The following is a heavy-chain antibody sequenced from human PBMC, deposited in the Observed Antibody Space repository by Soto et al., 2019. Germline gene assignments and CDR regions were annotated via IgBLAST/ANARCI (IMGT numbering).Heavy chain of an antibody. CDR3: ARDQVVVAATDHYYYYGMDV. Sequence: PGGSLRLSCAASGFTFSSYWMSWVRQAPGKGLEWVANIKQDGSEKYYVDSVKGRFTISRDNAKNSLYLQMNSLRAEDTAVYYCARDQVVVAATDHYYYYGMDVWGQGTTVT. J-gene: IGHJ6*02. CDR2: IKQDGSEK. CDR1: GFTFSSYW. V-gene: IGHV3-7*03. D-gene: IGHD2-15*01.